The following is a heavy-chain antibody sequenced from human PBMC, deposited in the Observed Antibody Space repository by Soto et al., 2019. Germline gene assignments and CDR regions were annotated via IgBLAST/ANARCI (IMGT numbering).Heavy chain of an antibody. D-gene: IGHD6-13*01. J-gene: IGHJ4*02. Sequence: ASVKVSCKASGYTFTGYYMHWVRQAPGQGLEWMGWINPNSGGTNYAQKFQGRVTMTRDTSISTAYMELSRLRSDDTAVYYCARGEGAQSSSWYYFDYWGQGTLVTVSS. CDR2: INPNSGGT. CDR3: ARGEGAQSSSWYYFDY. V-gene: IGHV1-2*02. CDR1: GYTFTGYY.